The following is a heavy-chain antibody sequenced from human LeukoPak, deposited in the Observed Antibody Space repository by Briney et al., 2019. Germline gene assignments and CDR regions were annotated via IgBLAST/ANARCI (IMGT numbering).Heavy chain of an antibody. Sequence: GASVKVSCKASGYTFTSYGISWVRQAPGQGLEWMGWISAYNGNTNYAQKLQGRVTMTTDTSTNTAYMELRSLRSDDTAVYYCARSLGGALRHPGDVWGKGTTVTVSS. V-gene: IGHV1-18*01. CDR2: ISAYNGNT. CDR3: ARSLGGALRHPGDV. J-gene: IGHJ6*04. CDR1: GYTFTSYG. D-gene: IGHD3-16*01.